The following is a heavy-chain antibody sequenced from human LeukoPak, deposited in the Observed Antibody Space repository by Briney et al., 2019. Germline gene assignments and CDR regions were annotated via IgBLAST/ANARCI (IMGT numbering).Heavy chain of an antibody. D-gene: IGHD3-10*01. CDR3: AREGLLWFGEHDAFDI. CDR1: GYTFTSYA. Sequence: ASVKVSCKASGYTFTSYAMHWVRQAPGQRLEWMGWINAGNGNTKYSQKFQGRVTITRDTSARTAYMELSSLRSEDTAVYYCAREGLLWFGEHDAFDIWGQGTMVTVSS. CDR2: INAGNGNT. J-gene: IGHJ3*02. V-gene: IGHV1-3*01.